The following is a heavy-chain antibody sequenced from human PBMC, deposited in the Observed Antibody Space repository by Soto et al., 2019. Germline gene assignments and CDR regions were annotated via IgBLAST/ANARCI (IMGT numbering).Heavy chain of an antibody. D-gene: IGHD3-22*01. CDR1: GGTFSSYA. CDR3: ARSYYDSSGYYPLYYYGMDV. V-gene: IGHV1-69*06. CDR2: IIPIFGTA. Sequence: QVQLVQSGAEVKNPGSSVKVSCKASGGTFSSYAISWVRQAPGLGLEWMGGIIPIFGTANYAQKFQGRVTITTDKATSTAYMELSSLRSEDTAVYYCARSYYDSSGYYPLYYYGMDVWGQGTTVTVSS. J-gene: IGHJ6*02.